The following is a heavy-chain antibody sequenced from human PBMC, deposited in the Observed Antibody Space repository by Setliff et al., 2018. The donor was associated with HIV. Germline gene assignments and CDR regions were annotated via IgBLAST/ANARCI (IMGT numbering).Heavy chain of an antibody. CDR1: GDSISSSSYY. J-gene: IGHJ3*01. D-gene: IGHD3-10*01. V-gene: IGHV4-39*01. CDR2: MFYTGSA. Sequence: SETLSLTCTVSGDSISSSSYYWGWVRQPPGKGLEWIGTMFYTGSAYYTPSLKSRVTISVDTSKNQFSLRLTSVTAADTAVYYCARVRSYGSAYDAFDVWGPGTMVTVSS. CDR3: ARVRSYGSAYDAFDV.